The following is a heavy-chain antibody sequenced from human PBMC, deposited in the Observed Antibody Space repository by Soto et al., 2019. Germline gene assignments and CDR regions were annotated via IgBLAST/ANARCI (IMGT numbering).Heavy chain of an antibody. Sequence: GGSLRLSCAASGFSFSSYWMHWVRQGPGKGLVWGSRINTDGSSTSYADSVKGRFTVSRDDAKNTLYLQMNSLRAEDTAVYYCARGVGTTWFDPWGQGTLVTVSS. V-gene: IGHV3-74*01. J-gene: IGHJ5*02. CDR2: INTDGSST. D-gene: IGHD1-1*01. CDR3: ARGVGTTWFDP. CDR1: GFSFSSYW.